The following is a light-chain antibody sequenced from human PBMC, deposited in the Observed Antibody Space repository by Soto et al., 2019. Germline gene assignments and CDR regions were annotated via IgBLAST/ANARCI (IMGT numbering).Light chain of an antibody. V-gene: IGKV3D-20*01. CDR1: QSVSSSY. CDR2: DAS. Sequence: EIVLTQSPGTLSLSPGERATLSCRASQSVSSSYLAWYQQKPGLAPRLLIYDASSRATGIPDRFSGSGSGTDFTHTISRLEPEDFAVYYCQQYGSSLITFGQGTRLEIK. J-gene: IGKJ5*01. CDR3: QQYGSSLIT.